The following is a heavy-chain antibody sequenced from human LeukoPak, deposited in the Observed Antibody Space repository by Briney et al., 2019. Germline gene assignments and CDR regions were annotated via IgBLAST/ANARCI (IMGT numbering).Heavy chain of an antibody. V-gene: IGHV4-61*02. CDR2: IYTSGST. D-gene: IGHD3-10*01. Sequence: SETLSLTCTVSGGSISSGSYYWSWIRQPAGKGLEWIGRIYTSGSTNYNPSLKSRVTISVDTSKNQFSLKLSPVTAADAAVYYCARSLWFGELYLDYWGQGTLVTVSS. J-gene: IGHJ4*02. CDR1: GGSISSGSYY. CDR3: ARSLWFGELYLDY.